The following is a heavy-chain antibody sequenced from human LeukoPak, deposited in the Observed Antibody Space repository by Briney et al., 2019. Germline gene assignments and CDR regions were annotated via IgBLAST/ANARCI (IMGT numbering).Heavy chain of an antibody. J-gene: IGHJ5*02. CDR2: IIPIFGTA. CDR1: GGTFSSYA. V-gene: IGHV1-69*06. D-gene: IGHD3-9*01. Sequence: ASVRVSCKASGGTFSSYAISWVRQAPGQGLEWMGGIIPIFGTANYAQKFQGRVTITADKSTSTAYMELSSLRSEDTAVYYCARDDYDILTGYPNWFDPWGQGTLVTVSS. CDR3: ARDDYDILTGYPNWFDP.